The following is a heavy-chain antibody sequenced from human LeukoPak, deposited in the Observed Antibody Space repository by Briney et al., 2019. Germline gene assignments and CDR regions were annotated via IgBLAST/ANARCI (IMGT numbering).Heavy chain of an antibody. CDR2: ISGSGGST. CDR3: AKAMVRGVIVY. D-gene: IGHD3-10*01. V-gene: IGHV3-23*01. CDR1: GFTYSSYA. Sequence: TGGSLRLSCAASGFTYSSYAMSWVRQAPGKGLEWVSAISGSGGSTYYADSVKGRFTISRDNSKNTLYLQMNSLRAEDTAVYYCAKAMVRGVIVYWGQGTLVTVSS. J-gene: IGHJ4*02.